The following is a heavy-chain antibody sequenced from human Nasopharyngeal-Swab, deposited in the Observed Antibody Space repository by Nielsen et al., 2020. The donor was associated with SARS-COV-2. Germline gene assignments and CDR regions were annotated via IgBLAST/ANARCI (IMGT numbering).Heavy chain of an antibody. CDR3: AKDLGIAVAGTGHDY. CDR1: GFTFDDYG. Sequence: GGSLRLSCAASGFTFDDYGMSWVRQAPGKGLEWLSGINWNGGSTGYSDSVRGRFTISRDNAKNSLYLQMNSLRAEDTALYYCAKDLGIAVAGTGHDYWGQGTQVTVSS. D-gene: IGHD6-19*01. CDR2: INWNGGST. V-gene: IGHV3-20*04. J-gene: IGHJ4*02.